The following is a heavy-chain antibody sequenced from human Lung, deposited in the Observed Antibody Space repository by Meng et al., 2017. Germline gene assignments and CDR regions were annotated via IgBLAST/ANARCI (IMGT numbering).Heavy chain of an antibody. CDR2: ISGSGSSP. V-gene: IGHV3-23*01. CDR1: GFIFSRYA. J-gene: IGHJ4*02. D-gene: IGHD7-27*01. Sequence: WDLGGGLVSPGGSLILACAALGFIFSRYAMSWVRQAPGKGLEWVSAISGSGSSPYYADSVKGRFTISRDNSKNTLYLQMNSLRAEDTAVYYCAKKGWLYWGSGDDYWGQGTLVTVSS. CDR3: AKKGWLYWGSGDDY.